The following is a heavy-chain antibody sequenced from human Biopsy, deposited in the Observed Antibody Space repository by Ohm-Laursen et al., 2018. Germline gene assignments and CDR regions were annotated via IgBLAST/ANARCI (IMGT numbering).Heavy chain of an antibody. Sequence: GTLSLTCTVSGGSLSSYSWSWIRQPAGKGLEWIGQIYTSGITNYNPSLKSRVTMPVDTSKNKFSLRVSSVTAADTAVYYCARDRDRRGWFDPWGQGTLVTVSS. D-gene: IGHD1-14*01. CDR3: ARDRDRRGWFDP. CDR2: IYTSGIT. V-gene: IGHV4-4*07. J-gene: IGHJ5*02. CDR1: GGSLSSYS.